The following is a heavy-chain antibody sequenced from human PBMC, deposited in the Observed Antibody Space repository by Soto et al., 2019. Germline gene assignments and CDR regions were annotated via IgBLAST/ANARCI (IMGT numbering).Heavy chain of an antibody. CDR2: VNPNNGNT. CDR1: GYSFTRDD. Sequence: QVQLVQSGAEVKKPGASVKVSCKTSGYSFTRDDINWVRQATGQGLEWMGWVNPNNGNTGYAQKFQGRVTMTRNISISTAYMELTGLRFEDTAVYYCARVDDTGCFAPWGQGTLVTVSS. J-gene: IGHJ5*02. V-gene: IGHV1-8*01. CDR3: ARVDDTGCFAP. D-gene: IGHD3-22*01.